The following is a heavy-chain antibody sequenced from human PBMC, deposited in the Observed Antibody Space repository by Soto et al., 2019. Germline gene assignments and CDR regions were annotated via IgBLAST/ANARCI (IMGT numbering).Heavy chain of an antibody. J-gene: IGHJ4*02. Sequence: SPPALMNPTQTLTLTCTFSRSSLRASGEGVCCIRQPPGKALEWLALIYWNDDKHYSPSLKSRLTITKDTSKNQVVLTMTNMDPVDTATYYSAHSPFYASGGYPDYWGQGTLVTVS. CDR3: AHSPFYASGGYPDY. D-gene: IGHD3-22*01. CDR2: IYWNDDK. V-gene: IGHV2-5*01. CDR1: RSSLRASGEG.